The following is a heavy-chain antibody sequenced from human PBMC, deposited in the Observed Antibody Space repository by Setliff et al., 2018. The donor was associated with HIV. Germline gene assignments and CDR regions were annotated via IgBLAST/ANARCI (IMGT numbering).Heavy chain of an antibody. CDR1: GGTFSSYT. CDR3: ARESACSSTSCQLDS. J-gene: IGHJ4*02. V-gene: IGHV1-69*05. CDR2: TIPMFGTA. D-gene: IGHD2-2*01. Sequence: SVKVSCKASGGTFSSYTISWVRQAPGQGLEWMGGTIPMFGTANYAQKFQGRVTITTDESTNTGYMELSSLRSEDTAVYYCARESACSSTSCQLDSWGQGTLVTVS.